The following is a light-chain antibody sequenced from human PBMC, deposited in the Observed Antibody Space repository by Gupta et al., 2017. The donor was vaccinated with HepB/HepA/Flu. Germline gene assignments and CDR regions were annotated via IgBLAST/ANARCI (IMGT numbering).Light chain of an antibody. CDR1: SSNIGSNT. J-gene: IGLJ2*01. CDR2: CND. V-gene: IGLV1-44*01. CDR3: ATWDDSLNVL. Sequence: QSVLTQPPSASGTPGQRVPISCSGGSSNIGSNTVNWYQQVPGTAPKLLIYCNDQRPSGVPDRFSGSKSGTSASLAISGLQSGDEADYYCATWDDSLNVLFGGGTKLTVL.